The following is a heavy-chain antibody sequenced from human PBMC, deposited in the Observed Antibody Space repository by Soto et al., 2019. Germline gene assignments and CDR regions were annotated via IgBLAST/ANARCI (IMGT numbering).Heavy chain of an antibody. CDR3: ARGGTSGWLKGAYDV. J-gene: IGHJ3*01. D-gene: IGHD6-19*01. CDR1: GGTLSKHA. V-gene: IGHV1-69*01. Sequence: QVQLVQSGPEVKKPGSSVKVSCKASGGTLSKHAITWVRRAPGQGLEWLGGIIPMFGIPNYPQKFQGRVTISADDSTNTSHMELSSLTSEDTAIYYCARGGTSGWLKGAYDVWGQGTMVTVS. CDR2: IIPMFGIP.